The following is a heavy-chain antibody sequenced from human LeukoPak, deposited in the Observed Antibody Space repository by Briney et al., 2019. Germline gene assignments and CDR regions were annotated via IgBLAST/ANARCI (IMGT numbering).Heavy chain of an antibody. Sequence: SETLSLTCTVSGDSISRYYWSWIRQPAGKGLEWIGRIYNGGIITYNPYLKSRVTMSIDTSNNQFSLRLRFVTAADTAVYYCAGDSGTTGEVKFDPWGQGTLVTVSS. CDR1: GDSISRYY. D-gene: IGHD3-10*01. V-gene: IGHV4-4*07. CDR3: AGDSGTTGEVKFDP. J-gene: IGHJ5*02. CDR2: IYNGGII.